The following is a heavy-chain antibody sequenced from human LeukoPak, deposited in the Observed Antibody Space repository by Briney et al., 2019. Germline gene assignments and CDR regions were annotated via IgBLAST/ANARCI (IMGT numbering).Heavy chain of an antibody. D-gene: IGHD3-3*01. V-gene: IGHV4-39*01. CDR2: IYYSGST. J-gene: IGHJ4*02. Sequence: PSETLSLTCTVSGGSISSSSYYWGWIRQPPGKGLEWIGSIYYSGSTYYNPSLKSRVTISVDTSKNQFSLKLSSVTAADTAVYYCAFTIFGVVTQTPFDYWGQGTLVTVSS. CDR3: AFTIFGVVTQTPFDY. CDR1: GGSISSSSYY.